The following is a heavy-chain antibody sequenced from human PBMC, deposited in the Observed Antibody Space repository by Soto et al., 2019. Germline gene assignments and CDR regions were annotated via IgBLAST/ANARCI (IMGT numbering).Heavy chain of an antibody. Sequence: GGSLRLSCAAAGFSVSSSHMNWVRQAPGKGLEWISVIYSGGATYYAVSVSGRFTMSRDKSKNTVYLQMNSLRAEDTAVYYCAKDLYSGYDFGRVLDYWGQGTLVTVSS. V-gene: IGHV3-66*02. CDR2: IYSGGAT. J-gene: IGHJ4*02. D-gene: IGHD5-12*01. CDR1: GFSVSSSH. CDR3: AKDLYSGYDFGRVLDY.